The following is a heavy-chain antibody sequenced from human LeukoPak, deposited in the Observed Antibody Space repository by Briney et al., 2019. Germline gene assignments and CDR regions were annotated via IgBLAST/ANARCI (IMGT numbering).Heavy chain of an antibody. CDR1: GYSISTGYY. V-gene: IGHV4-38-2*02. CDR2: FYHGGST. D-gene: IGHD5/OR15-5a*01. J-gene: IGHJ4*02. CDR3: ARQTLHIGSFDY. Sequence: SETLSLTCTVSGYSISTGYYWDWIRQPPGKGLEWIGTFYHGGSTYYNPSLESRVTISVDTSKNQFSLKLSSVTAADTAVYYCARQTLHIGSFDYWGQGALVTVSS.